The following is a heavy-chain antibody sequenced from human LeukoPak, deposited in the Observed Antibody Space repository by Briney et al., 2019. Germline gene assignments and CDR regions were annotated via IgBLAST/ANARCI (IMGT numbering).Heavy chain of an antibody. CDR2: VGAGNGDT. V-gene: IGHV1-18*01. CDR3: ARASSPYNWYFDL. Sequence: GASVKVSCKASGYSFNNHGLSWVRQAPGQGLEWVGRVGAGNGDTHYAQKLQGRVTMTTDTSTNTAYMDLRSLRSDDTAVYYCARASSPYNWYFDLWGRGTLVTVSS. J-gene: IGHJ2*01. D-gene: IGHD4-11*01. CDR1: GYSFNNHG.